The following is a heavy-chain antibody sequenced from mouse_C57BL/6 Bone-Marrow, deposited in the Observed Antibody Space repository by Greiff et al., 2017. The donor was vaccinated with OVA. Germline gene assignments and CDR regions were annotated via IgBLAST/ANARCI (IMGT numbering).Heavy chain of an antibody. CDR3: AKLRLRAMDY. D-gene: IGHD3-2*02. V-gene: IGHV5-17*01. J-gene: IGHJ4*01. Sequence: EVMLVESGGGLVKPGGSLKLSCAASGFTFSDYGMHWVRQAPEKGLEWVAYISSGSSTIYYADTVKGRFTISRDNAKNTLFLQMTSLRSEDTAMYYCAKLRLRAMDYWGQGTSVTVSS. CDR1: GFTFSDYG. CDR2: ISSGSSTI.